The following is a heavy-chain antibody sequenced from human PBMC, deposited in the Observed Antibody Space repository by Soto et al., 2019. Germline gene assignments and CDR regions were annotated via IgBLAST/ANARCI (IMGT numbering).Heavy chain of an antibody. D-gene: IGHD3-10*01. J-gene: IGHJ4*02. Sequence: SETLSLTCTVSGGSISSGGYYWSWIRQHPGKGLEWIGYIYYSGSTYYNPSLKSRVTISVDTSKNQFSLKLSSVTAADTAVYYCARVYGSGSYGDYWGQGTLVTVSS. CDR2: IYYSGST. V-gene: IGHV4-31*03. CDR1: GGSISSGGYY. CDR3: ARVYGSGSYGDY.